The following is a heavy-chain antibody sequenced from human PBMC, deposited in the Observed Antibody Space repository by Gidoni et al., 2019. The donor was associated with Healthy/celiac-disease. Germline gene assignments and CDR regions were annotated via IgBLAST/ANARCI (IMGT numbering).Heavy chain of an antibody. CDR3: AKGRYCTNGVCYLILDY. J-gene: IGHJ4*02. CDR1: GFTFSSYA. CDR2: ISGSGGST. Sequence: EVQLLESGGGLVQPGGSLRLSCAASGFTFSSYAMSWVRQAPGKGLEWVSAISGSGGSTYYADSVKGRFTISRDNSKNTLYLQMNSLRAEDTAVYYCAKGRYCTNGVCYLILDYWGQGTLVTVSS. V-gene: IGHV3-23*01. D-gene: IGHD2-8*01.